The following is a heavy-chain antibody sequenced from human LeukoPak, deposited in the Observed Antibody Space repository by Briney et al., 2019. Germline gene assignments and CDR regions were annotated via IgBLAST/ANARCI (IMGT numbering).Heavy chain of an antibody. CDR3: ARDRRQLELRGDFDY. CDR2: IYASGST. D-gene: IGHD1-26*01. V-gene: IGHV4-61*02. Sequence: SETLSLTCTVSGGSLSSGSDYWSWIRQSAGKGLEWIGRIYASGSTNYNPSLKSRVTISVDTPKNQFSLKLSSVTAADTAVYYCARDRRQLELRGDFDYWGQGTLVTVSS. J-gene: IGHJ4*02. CDR1: GGSLSSGSDY.